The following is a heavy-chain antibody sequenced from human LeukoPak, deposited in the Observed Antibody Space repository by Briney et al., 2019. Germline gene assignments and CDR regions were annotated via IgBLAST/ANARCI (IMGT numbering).Heavy chain of an antibody. V-gene: IGHV1-2*02. D-gene: IGHD5-24*01. Sequence: ASVKVSCKASGYTFTGYFIHWVRQAPGQGLEWMGWINPNNGGTNYAQKFQGRVTMTRDTSISTAYMELSSLRSEDTAVYYCARGGDEMATIPGYWGQGTLVTVSS. J-gene: IGHJ4*02. CDR1: GYTFTGYF. CDR3: ARGGDEMATIPGY. CDR2: INPNNGGT.